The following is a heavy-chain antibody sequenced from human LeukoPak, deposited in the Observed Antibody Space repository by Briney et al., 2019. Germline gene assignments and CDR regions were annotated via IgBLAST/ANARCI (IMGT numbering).Heavy chain of an antibody. CDR3: ARVGSSGWDTFEQSPT. D-gene: IGHD6-19*01. J-gene: IGHJ5*02. V-gene: IGHV1-2*02. Sequence: ASVKVSCKASGYTFTGHYMHWVRQAPGQGLEWMGWINPNSGSTNYAQKFQGRVSMTGDTSISTSYMELSRLSSDDTAVYYCARVGSSGWDTFEQSPTWGQGTLVTVSS. CDR1: GYTFTGHY. CDR2: INPNSGST.